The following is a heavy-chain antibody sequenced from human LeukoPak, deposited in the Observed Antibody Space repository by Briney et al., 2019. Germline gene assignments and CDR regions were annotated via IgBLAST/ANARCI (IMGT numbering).Heavy chain of an antibody. CDR3: ARDGNYDSSYYYYYMDV. CDR1: GYTFTGYY. Sequence: ASVKVSCKASGYTFTGYYMHWVRQAPGQGLEWMGWINPNSGGTNYAQKFQGRVTMTRDTSISTAYMELSRLRSDDTAVYYCARDGNYDSSYYYYYMDVWGKGTTVTVSS. J-gene: IGHJ6*03. CDR2: INPNSGGT. D-gene: IGHD3-22*01. V-gene: IGHV1-2*02.